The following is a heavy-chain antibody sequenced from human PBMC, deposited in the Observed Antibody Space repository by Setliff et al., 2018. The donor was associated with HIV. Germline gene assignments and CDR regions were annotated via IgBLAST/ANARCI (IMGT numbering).Heavy chain of an antibody. J-gene: IGHJ5*02. CDR1: GGGVSNHV. CDR3: ARGSLIIRRPAWFDP. V-gene: IGHV1-69*13. D-gene: IGHD2-8*01. CDR2: VSPIFGTA. Sequence: SVKVSCKASGGGVSNHVISWVRQAPGRGLEWMGGVSPIFGTANYAQKFQGRVTTTADGSTTTAYMELSSLTSEDTAIYYCARGSLIIRRPAWFDPWGQGTLVTVSS.